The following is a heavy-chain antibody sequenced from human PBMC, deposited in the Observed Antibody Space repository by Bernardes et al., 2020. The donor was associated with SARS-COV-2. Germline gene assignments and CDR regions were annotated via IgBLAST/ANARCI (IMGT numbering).Heavy chain of an antibody. CDR2: ISLRSTWYT. Sequence: QSPSLTPAISRDTPSSSTSSSHWVRQPRTSGLEWLGGISLRSTWYTHYAVSVRRRITINPDTSKNKFSLHLKSVTPEDTAVYYCSGATIVVVPGALGLGPWGYKYSGMGVWGPERTVTVAS. CDR1: RDTPSSSTSS. CDR3: SGATIVVVPGALGLGPWGYKYSGMGV. J-gene: IGHJ6*02. D-gene: IGHD2-2*01. V-gene: IGHV6-1*01.